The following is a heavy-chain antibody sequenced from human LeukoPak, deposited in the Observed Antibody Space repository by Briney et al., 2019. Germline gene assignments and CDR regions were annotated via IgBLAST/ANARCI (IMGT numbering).Heavy chain of an antibody. D-gene: IGHD6-19*01. CDR3: AKDLSGIAVAVRFDY. V-gene: IGHV3-23*01. CDR2: FSGSGGST. CDR1: GFTFSSYA. J-gene: IGHJ4*02. Sequence: GGSLRLSCAASGFTFSSYAMSWVRQAPGKGLALVSAFSGSGGSTYYADSVKGRFTISRDNSKNTLYLQMNSLRAEDTAVYYCAKDLSGIAVAVRFDYWGQGTLVTVSS.